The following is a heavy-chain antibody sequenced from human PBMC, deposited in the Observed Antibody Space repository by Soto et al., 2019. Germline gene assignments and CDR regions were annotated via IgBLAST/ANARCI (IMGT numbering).Heavy chain of an antibody. CDR1: GFTFSSYG. Sequence: PGGSLRLSCAASGFTFSSYGMHWVRQAPGKGLEWVAVIWYDGSNKYYADSVKGRFTISRDNSKNTLYLQMNSLRAEDTAVYYCARGRTTIFGVTYYYYGMDVWGQRTTVTVSS. CDR3: ARGRTTIFGVTYYYYGMDV. V-gene: IGHV3-33*01. D-gene: IGHD3-3*01. CDR2: IWYDGSNK. J-gene: IGHJ6*02.